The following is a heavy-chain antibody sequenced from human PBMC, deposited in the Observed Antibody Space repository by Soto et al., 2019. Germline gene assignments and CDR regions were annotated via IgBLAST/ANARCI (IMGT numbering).Heavy chain of an antibody. CDR3: ARGPGHYGSGSWSQGHYDYYGMDV. V-gene: IGHV4-34*01. J-gene: IGHJ6*02. CDR1: GGSFSGYY. Sequence: SETLSLTCAVYGGSFSGYYWSWIRQPPGKGLEWIGEINHSGSTNYNPSLKSRVTISVDTSKNQFSLKLSSVTAADTAVYYCARGPGHYGSGSWSQGHYDYYGMDVWGQGTTVTVS. CDR2: INHSGST. D-gene: IGHD3-10*01.